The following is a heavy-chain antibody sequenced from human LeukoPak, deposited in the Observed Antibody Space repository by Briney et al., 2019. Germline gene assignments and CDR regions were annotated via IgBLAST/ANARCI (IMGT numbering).Heavy chain of an antibody. V-gene: IGHV4-34*01. CDR3: ARGEDFLGGVVDS. CDR2: INYSGTP. D-gene: IGHD3-16*01. Sequence: SETLSLTCAVYGGSFSGYYWSWIRQSPGKGLEWIGEINYSGTPNYNPPLKSRVIFSVDTSKNQFSLKMSSVTAADTAVYYCARGEDFLGGVVDSWGQGSLVTVSS. J-gene: IGHJ4*02. CDR1: GGSFSGYY.